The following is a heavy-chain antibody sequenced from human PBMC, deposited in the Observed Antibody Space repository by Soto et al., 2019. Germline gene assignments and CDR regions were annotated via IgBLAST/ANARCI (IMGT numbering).Heavy chain of an antibody. J-gene: IGHJ5*02. CDR3: ARGPKGKGLVRTLRFDP. D-gene: IGHD3-9*01. CDR1: GFTFSDYY. CDR2: ISSSSSYT. V-gene: IGHV3-11*06. Sequence: QVQLVESGGGLVKPGGSLRLSCAASGFTFSDYYMSWIRQAPGKGLEWVSYISSSSSYTNYADSVKGRFTISRDNAKNSLYLQMNSLRAEDTAVYYCARGPKGKGLVRTLRFDPWGQGTLVTVSS.